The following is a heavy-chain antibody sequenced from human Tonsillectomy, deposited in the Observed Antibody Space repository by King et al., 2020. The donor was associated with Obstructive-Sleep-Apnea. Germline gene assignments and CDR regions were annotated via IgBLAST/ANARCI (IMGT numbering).Heavy chain of an antibody. J-gene: IGHJ5*02. V-gene: IGHV4-39*07. CDR2: IYYSGST. CDR3: AKLLGYCSSTSCLHWFDP. CDR1: GGSISSSSSY. D-gene: IGHD2-2*01. Sequence: QLQQSGPGLVKPSETLSLTCTVSGGSISSSSSYWGWIRQPPGTGLEWIGSIYYSGSTNYNPSLKSRVTISVDTSKNQFSLKLSSVTAADTAVYYCAKLLGYCSSTSCLHWFDPWGQGTLVTVSS.